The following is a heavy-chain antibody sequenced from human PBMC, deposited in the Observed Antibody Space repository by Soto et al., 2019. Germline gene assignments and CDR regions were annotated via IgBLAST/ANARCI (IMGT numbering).Heavy chain of an antibody. D-gene: IGHD2-2*01. CDR3: ARTRVVVPARLNYFDD. V-gene: IGHV4-59*01. J-gene: IGHJ4*02. CDR1: GGSISSYY. CDR2: IYYSGST. Sequence: SETLSLTCTVSGGSISSYYWSWIRQPPGKGLEWIGYIYYSGSTNYNPSLKSRVTISVDTSKNQFSLKLSSVTAADTAVYYCARTRVVVPARLNYFDDWGQGTLVTVSS.